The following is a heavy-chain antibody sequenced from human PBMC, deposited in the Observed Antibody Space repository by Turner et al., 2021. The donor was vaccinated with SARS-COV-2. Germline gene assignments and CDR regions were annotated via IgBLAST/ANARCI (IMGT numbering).Heavy chain of an antibody. CDR2: IYYSGST. D-gene: IGHD6-13*01. CDR1: GGSISSSSYY. V-gene: IGHV4-39*01. J-gene: IGHJ6*02. CDR3: ATSTVAGTELNYYGMDV. Sequence: QLQLQESGPGLVKPSETLSLTCTVSGGSISSSSYYWGWIRQPPGKGLVWIGSIYYSGSTYYNPSLKSRVTISVDTSKNQFSLKLSSVTAADTAVYYCATSTVAGTELNYYGMDVWGQGTTVTVSS.